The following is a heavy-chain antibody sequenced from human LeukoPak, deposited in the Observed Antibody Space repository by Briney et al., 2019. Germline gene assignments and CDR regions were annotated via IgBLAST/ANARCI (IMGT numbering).Heavy chain of an antibody. D-gene: IGHD6-13*01. CDR3: ARDGAAAAGSYFQH. CDR2: IYYSGST. J-gene: IGHJ1*01. V-gene: IGHV4-31*03. CDR1: GCSISSGGYY. Sequence: PSQTPSLTCTVSGCSISSGGYYWSWIRHHPGNGLEWVGYIYYSGSTYYNPSLKGRVTIPVDTSKNQFPLKLSSVTAADTAVYYCARDGAAAAGSYFQHWGQGTLVTVSS.